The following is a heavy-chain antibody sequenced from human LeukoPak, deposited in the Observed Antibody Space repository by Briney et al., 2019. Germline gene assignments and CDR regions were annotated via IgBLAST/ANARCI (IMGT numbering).Heavy chain of an antibody. CDR2: ISAIGDT. J-gene: IGHJ4*02. D-gene: IGHD3-3*01. V-gene: IGHV4-4*09. CDR1: GSFISSYY. Sequence: SETLSLTCAVSGSFISSYYWTWIRQSPERGLEWIGYISAIGDTNYNPSLKSRVTMSVDTSKGQFSLRLTSVTPADTAVCYCARHSNFWDIDHWSPGTLVTVSS. CDR3: ARHSNFWDIDH.